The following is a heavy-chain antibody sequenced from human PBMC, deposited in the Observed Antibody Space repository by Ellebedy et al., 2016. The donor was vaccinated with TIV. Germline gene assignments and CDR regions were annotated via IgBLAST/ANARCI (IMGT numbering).Heavy chain of an antibody. J-gene: IGHJ4*02. Sequence: SLKISCAVSGFTFDDYAMHWVRQAPGKGLEWVSGICWNSDNIGYADSVKGRFTVSRDTSKNTLYLRVNSLRAEDTAVYYCAKDFIYGDYADFWGQGTQVTVSS. CDR3: AKDFIYGDYADF. CDR1: GFTFDDYA. D-gene: IGHD4-17*01. V-gene: IGHV3-9*01. CDR2: ICWNSDNI.